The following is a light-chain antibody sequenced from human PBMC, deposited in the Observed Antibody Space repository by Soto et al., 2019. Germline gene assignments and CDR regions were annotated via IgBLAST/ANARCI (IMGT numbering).Light chain of an antibody. V-gene: IGKV1-5*02. Sequence: IHMAPSPSPLSGYAASLVLFVGWASQSISHWLAWYQKRPGKAPKLLIYDASTLESGVPSTFSGSGSGTEFSLTISSLQPDDFATYYCQQYDEYPYTFGQGTRLEIK. CDR3: QQYDEYPYT. CDR1: QSISHW. J-gene: IGKJ5*01. CDR2: DAS.